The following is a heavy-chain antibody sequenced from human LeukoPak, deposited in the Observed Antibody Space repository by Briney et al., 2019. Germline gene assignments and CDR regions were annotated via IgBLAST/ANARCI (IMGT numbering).Heavy chain of an antibody. Sequence: GRSLRLSCAASGITFSSYWMYWVRQAPGKGLVLVSGISGDGRSTRYADSVRGRFTISRDNSKDTLYLQMNSLRAEDTAVYYCASYNWNFLDDYWGQGALVTVSS. CDR2: ISGDGRST. V-gene: IGHV3-74*01. J-gene: IGHJ4*02. D-gene: IGHD1-7*01. CDR3: ASYNWNFLDDY. CDR1: GITFSSYW.